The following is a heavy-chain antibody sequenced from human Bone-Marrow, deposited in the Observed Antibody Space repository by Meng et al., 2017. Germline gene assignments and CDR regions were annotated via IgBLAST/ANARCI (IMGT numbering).Heavy chain of an antibody. CDR2: IYTSGST. J-gene: IGHJ5*02. Sequence: SETLSLTCTVSGGSISSYYWSWIRQPAGKGLEWIGRIYTSGSTNYNPSLKSRVTMSVDTSKNQFSLKLSSVTAADTAVYYCARDLHYYGSGRFDPWGQGTQVTVSS. CDR3: ARDLHYYGSGRFDP. CDR1: GGSISSYY. D-gene: IGHD3-10*01. V-gene: IGHV4-4*07.